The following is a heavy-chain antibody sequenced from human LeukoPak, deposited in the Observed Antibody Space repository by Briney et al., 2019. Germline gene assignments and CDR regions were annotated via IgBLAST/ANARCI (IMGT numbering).Heavy chain of an antibody. CDR2: MNPNSGNT. J-gene: IGHJ6*02. CDR1: GYSFTSYD. CDR3: ARGMRFGSSGYSLGYYYYGMDV. Sequence: ASAKVSCKDSGYSFTSYDINWVRPATGPGLEWMGWMNPNSGNTGYAQKFQGRVTMTRNTSISTAYMELSSLRSEDTAVYYCARGMRFGSSGYSLGYYYYGMDVWGQGTTVTVSS. D-gene: IGHD3-22*01. V-gene: IGHV1-8*01.